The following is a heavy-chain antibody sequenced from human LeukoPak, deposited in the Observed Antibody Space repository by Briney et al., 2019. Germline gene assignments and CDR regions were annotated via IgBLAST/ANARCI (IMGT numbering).Heavy chain of an antibody. Sequence: PSETLSLTCAVYGGSFSGYYWSWIRQPPGKGLEWIGYIYYSGSTNYNPSLKSRVTISVDTSKNQFSLKLSSVTAADTAVYYCARITPPTYSSSWYGVSEWFDPWGQGTLVTVSS. D-gene: IGHD6-13*01. CDR2: IYYSGST. CDR3: ARITPPTYSSSWYGVSEWFDP. CDR1: GGSFSGYY. V-gene: IGHV4-59*01. J-gene: IGHJ5*02.